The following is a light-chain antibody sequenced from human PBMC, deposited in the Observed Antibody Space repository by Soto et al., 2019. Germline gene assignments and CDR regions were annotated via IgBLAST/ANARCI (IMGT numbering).Light chain of an antibody. V-gene: IGKV4-1*01. CDR1: QSILFSSDNKNY. Sequence: DIVMTQSPDSVAVSLGERATINCKSSQSILFSSDNKNYLAWYQQKPGQSPKLLISWASTRESGVPDRFSGSGSGTDFTLTISSLQAEDVAVYHCQQYNNWPPYTFGQGTKLEIK. CDR3: QQYNNWPPYT. CDR2: WAS. J-gene: IGKJ2*01.